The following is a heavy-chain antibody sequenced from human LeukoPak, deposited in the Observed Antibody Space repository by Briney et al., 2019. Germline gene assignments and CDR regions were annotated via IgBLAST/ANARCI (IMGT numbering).Heavy chain of an antibody. Sequence: GASVKVSCKASGYTFTSYYMHWVRQAPGQGLEWMGIINPSGGSTSYAQKFQGRVTMTRVTFTSTVYMELSSLRSEDTAVYYCARATDYYDSSGYYYFDYWGQGTLVTVSS. CDR3: ARATDYYDSSGYYYFDY. V-gene: IGHV1-46*01. CDR2: INPSGGST. J-gene: IGHJ4*02. D-gene: IGHD3-22*01. CDR1: GYTFTSYY.